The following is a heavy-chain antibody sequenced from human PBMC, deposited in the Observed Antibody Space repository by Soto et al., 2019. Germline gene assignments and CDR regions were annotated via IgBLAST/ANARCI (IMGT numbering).Heavy chain of an antibody. CDR2: IKQDGSEK. CDR1: GFTFSSYW. V-gene: IGHV3-7*01. D-gene: IGHD4-4*01. CDR3: ARARVTDRGYYGMDV. J-gene: IGHJ6*02. Sequence: PGGSLRLSCAASGFTFSSYWMSWVRQAPGKGLEWVANIKQDGSEKYYVDSVKGRFTISRDNAKNSLYLQMNSLRAKDTAVYYCARARVTDRGYYGMDVWGQGTTVTVSS.